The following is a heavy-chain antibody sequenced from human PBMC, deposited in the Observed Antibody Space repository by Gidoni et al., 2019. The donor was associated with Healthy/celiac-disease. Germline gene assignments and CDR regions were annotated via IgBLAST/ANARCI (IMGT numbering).Heavy chain of an antibody. CDR2: IYPVDSDT. J-gene: IGHJ3*02. D-gene: IGHD3-9*01. CDR1: GYSFTSYW. Sequence: EVQLVQSGAAVKKPGESRKISCKGSGYSFTSYWLGWVRQLPGKGLEWMGIIYPVDSDTRYSPSFQGQVTIAADKSISTAYLQWSSLKASDTAMYYCASGFDWLLDDAFDIWGQGTMVTVSS. CDR3: ASGFDWLLDDAFDI. V-gene: IGHV5-51*01.